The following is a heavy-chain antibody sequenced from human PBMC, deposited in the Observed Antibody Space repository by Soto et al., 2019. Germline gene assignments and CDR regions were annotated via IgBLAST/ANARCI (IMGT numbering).Heavy chain of an antibody. CDR3: ANRGSLGLMDI. D-gene: IGHD2-15*01. J-gene: IGHJ6*04. Sequence: PGGSIRLSCAASGFTFSDFAISRVRQAPGKGLEWVSSISGSGGSTYYADSVKGRFTISRDNSKNTLYLQVNSLRVQDTAVYYCANRGSLGLMDICGKGTTVNVSS. V-gene: IGHV3-23*01. CDR2: ISGSGGST. CDR1: GFTFSDFA.